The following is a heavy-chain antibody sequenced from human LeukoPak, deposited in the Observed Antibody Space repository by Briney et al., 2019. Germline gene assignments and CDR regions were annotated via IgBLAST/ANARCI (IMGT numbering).Heavy chain of an antibody. D-gene: IGHD2-2*01. CDR3: ARPGYCTSASCEGLDY. CDR1: GYTFTVYY. J-gene: IGHJ4*02. CDR2: TNPDSGGA. Sequence: ASVRVSCKTSGYTFTVYYIHWVRQAPGQGLEWMGWTNPDSGGARYAQRFQGRVTMTRDTSINTFYMELTSLRSDDTAVYYCARPGYCTSASCEGLDYWGQGTLITVSS. V-gene: IGHV1-2*02.